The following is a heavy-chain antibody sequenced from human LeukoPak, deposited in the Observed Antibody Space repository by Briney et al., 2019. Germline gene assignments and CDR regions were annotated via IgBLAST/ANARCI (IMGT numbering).Heavy chain of an antibody. V-gene: IGHV3-74*03. D-gene: IGHD6-6*01. J-gene: IGHJ6*02. CDR2: IDSGGSTT. Sequence: GGPLRLSCAASGFAFSNYWMHWVRQAPGKGLVWVSRIDSGGSTTTYADSVKGRFTISRDNAKGTLYLQMNSLRAEDTAVYYCARGGYSSSSIVFDGVDVWGQGTTVTVSS. CDR3: ARGGYSSSSIVFDGVDV. CDR1: GFAFSNYW.